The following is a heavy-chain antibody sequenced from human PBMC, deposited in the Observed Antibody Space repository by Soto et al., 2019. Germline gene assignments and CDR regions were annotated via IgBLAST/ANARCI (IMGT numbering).Heavy chain of an antibody. J-gene: IGHJ4*02. V-gene: IGHV4-59*12. CDR2: IYFSGIS. CDR3: ARGWGTIFDY. Sequence: SETLSLTCTVSGGSISSYYWTWIRQFPGKGLEWIGYIYFSGISNYNPSLKSRVTISVDTSKNQFSLKLSSVTAADTAVYYCARGWGTIFDYWGQGTLVTVS. D-gene: IGHD7-27*01. CDR1: GGSISSYY.